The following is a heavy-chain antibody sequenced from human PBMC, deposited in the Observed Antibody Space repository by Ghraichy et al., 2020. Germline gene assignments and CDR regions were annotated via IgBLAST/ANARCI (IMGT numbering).Heavy chain of an antibody. Sequence: SETLSLTCAVSGGSFSSGAYSWSWIRQPPGKGLEWIGYIYYSGNTYYNPSLESRVTISVDTSNNQFSLKLSSVTAADTAVYFCARGGWLSNYFDYWGQGTLVTVSS. CDR2: IYYSGNT. CDR1: GGSFSSGAYS. D-gene: IGHD2-15*01. V-gene: IGHV4-30-4*07. J-gene: IGHJ4*02. CDR3: ARGGWLSNYFDY.